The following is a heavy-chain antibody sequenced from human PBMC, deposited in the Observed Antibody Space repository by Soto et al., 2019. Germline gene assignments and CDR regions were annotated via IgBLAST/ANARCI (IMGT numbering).Heavy chain of an antibody. V-gene: IGHV4-30-4*01. Sequence: SETLSLTCTVSGGSISSGDYYWSWIRQPPGKGLEWIGYIYYSGSTYYNPSLKSRVTISVDTSKNQFSLKLSSVTAADTAVYYCARAQYYDFWSVLNWFDPWGQGTLVTVSS. D-gene: IGHD3-3*01. CDR3: ARAQYYDFWSVLNWFDP. CDR1: GGSISSGDYY. CDR2: IYYSGST. J-gene: IGHJ5*02.